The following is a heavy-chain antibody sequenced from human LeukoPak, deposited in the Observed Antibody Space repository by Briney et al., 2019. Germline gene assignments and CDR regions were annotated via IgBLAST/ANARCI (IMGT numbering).Heavy chain of an antibody. CDR2: INPNSGGT. CDR1: GYTFTGYY. D-gene: IGHD6-19*01. V-gene: IGHV1-2*06. Sequence: GASAKVSCKASGYTFTGYYMHWVRQAPGQGLEWMGRINPNSGGTNYAQKFQGRVTMTRDTSISTAYMELSRLRSDDTAVYYCARSWAGSSYYYMDVWGKGTTVTVSS. CDR3: ARSWAGSSYYYMDV. J-gene: IGHJ6*03.